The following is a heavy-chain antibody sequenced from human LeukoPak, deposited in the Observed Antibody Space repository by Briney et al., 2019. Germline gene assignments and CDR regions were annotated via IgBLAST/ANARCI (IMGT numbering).Heavy chain of an antibody. V-gene: IGHV3-11*01. Sequence: GGSLRLSCAASGFAFSDYNMGWMRQAPGKGLEWVSYTRNSDNNMFYADSVKGRFTISRDNAKYSVYLQMNSLRAEDTAVYYCARRIAGDGSHAFDIWGQGTMVTVSS. D-gene: IGHD6-19*01. CDR3: ARRIAGDGSHAFDI. CDR1: GFAFSDYN. CDR2: TRNSDNNM. J-gene: IGHJ3*02.